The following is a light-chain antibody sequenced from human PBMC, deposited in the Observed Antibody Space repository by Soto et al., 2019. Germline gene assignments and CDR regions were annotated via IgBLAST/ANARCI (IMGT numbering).Light chain of an antibody. J-gene: IGKJ5*01. CDR1: PSFGRA. CDR3: QQRSNWPLN. Sequence: DIVLTQCPAALSSSPGYIPTLSCRASPSFGRALAWYQQRPGQAPRLLIYDAFIRATGIPARFSGSESGTDFTLTISSLEPEDFAVYYCQQRSNWPLNCGQGPRRAIK. V-gene: IGKV3-11*01. CDR2: DAF.